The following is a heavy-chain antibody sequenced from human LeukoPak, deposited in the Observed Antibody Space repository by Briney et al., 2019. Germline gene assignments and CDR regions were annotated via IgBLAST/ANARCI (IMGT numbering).Heavy chain of an antibody. V-gene: IGHV1-2*02. J-gene: IGHJ4*02. CDR1: GYTFTGYY. CDR3: ARDFGGDYGFIQDY. Sequence: ASVKVSCKASGYTFTGYYMHWVRQAPGQGLEWMGWINPNSGGTNYAQKFQGRVTMTRDTSISTAYMELSRLRSDDTAVYYCARDFGGDYGFIQDYWGQGTLVIVSS. D-gene: IGHD4-17*01. CDR2: INPNSGGT.